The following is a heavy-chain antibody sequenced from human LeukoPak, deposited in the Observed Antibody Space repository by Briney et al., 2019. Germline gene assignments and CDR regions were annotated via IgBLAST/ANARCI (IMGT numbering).Heavy chain of an antibody. V-gene: IGHV7-4-1*02. CDR3: ATSEYSSSWYEGNY. Sequence: GASVKVSCKASGYTFTNYAMNWVRQAPGQGLEWMGWINTNTGNPTYAQGFTGRFVFSLDTSVSTAYLQISSLKAEDTAVYYCATSEYSSSWYEGNYWGQGTLVTVSS. CDR2: INTNTGNP. CDR1: GYTFTNYA. J-gene: IGHJ4*02. D-gene: IGHD6-13*01.